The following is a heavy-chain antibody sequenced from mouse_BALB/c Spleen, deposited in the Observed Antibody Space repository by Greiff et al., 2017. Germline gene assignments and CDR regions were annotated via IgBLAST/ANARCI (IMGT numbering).Heavy chain of an antibody. CDR2: INPSNGRT. J-gene: IGHJ4*01. Sequence: VQLQQPGAELVKPGASVKLSCKASGYTFTSYWMHWVKQRPGQGLEWIGEINPSNGRTNYNEKFKSKATLTVDKSSSTAYMQLSSLTSEDSAVYYCARAEVRRFAMDYWGQGTSVTVSS. CDR3: ARAEVRRFAMDY. D-gene: IGHD2-14*01. CDR1: GYTFTSYW. V-gene: IGHV1S81*02.